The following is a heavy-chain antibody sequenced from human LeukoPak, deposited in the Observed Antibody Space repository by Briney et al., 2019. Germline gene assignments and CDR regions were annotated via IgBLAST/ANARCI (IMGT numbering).Heavy chain of an antibody. V-gene: IGHV3-33*01. CDR3: ARDIGYCSSTSCYRYGMDV. J-gene: IGHJ6*04. CDR1: GFTFSSYG. D-gene: IGHD2-2*01. Sequence: GRSLRLSCAASGFTFSSYGMHWVRQAPGKGLEWVAVIWYDGSNKYYADSVKGRFTISRDNSKNTLYLQMNSLRAGDTAVYYCARDIGYCSSTSCYRYGMDVWGKGTTVTVSS. CDR2: IWYDGSNK.